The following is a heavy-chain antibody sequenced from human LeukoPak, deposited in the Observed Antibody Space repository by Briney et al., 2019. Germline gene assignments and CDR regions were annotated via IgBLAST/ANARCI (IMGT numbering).Heavy chain of an antibody. CDR3: AKDFYPRYYYYGMDV. Sequence: GGSLRLSCAASGFHFIDYAMSWVRRAPGKGLEGVSGIRGAGGSTYYADSVKGRFTISRDNSKNTLYLQMNSLRAEDTAVYYCAKDFYPRYYYYGMDVWGQGTTVTVSS. D-gene: IGHD2/OR15-2a*01. V-gene: IGHV3-23*01. J-gene: IGHJ6*02. CDR1: GFHFIDYA. CDR2: IRGAGGST.